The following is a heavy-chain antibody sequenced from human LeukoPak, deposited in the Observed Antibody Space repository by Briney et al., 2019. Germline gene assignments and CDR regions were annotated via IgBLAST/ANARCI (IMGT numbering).Heavy chain of an antibody. CDR3: VKRSSSGWHYMDV. CDR1: GFTFSSYG. J-gene: IGHJ6*03. D-gene: IGHD6-19*01. V-gene: IGHV3-33*03. Sequence: GRSLRLSCAASGFTFSSYGMHRVRQAPGKGVEWVAVIWYDGSNKYYAESVKGRFTISRDNFQNMLHLEVNSLRFEDTAKYYCVKRSSSGWHYMDVWGHGTTVIVSS. CDR2: IWYDGSNK.